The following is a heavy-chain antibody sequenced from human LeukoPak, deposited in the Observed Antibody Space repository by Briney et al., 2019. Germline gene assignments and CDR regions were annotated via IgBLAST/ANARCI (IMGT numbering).Heavy chain of an antibody. CDR1: GFTFSSYA. V-gene: IGHV3-23*01. CDR3: AKGQGGYENHNWFDP. J-gene: IGHJ5*02. Sequence: GGSLRRSCAASGFTFSSYAMSWVRQAPGKGLEWVSAISGSGGSTYYADSVKGRFTISRDNSKNTLYLQMNSLRAEDTAVYYCAKGQGGYENHNWFDPWGQGTLVTVSS. CDR2: ISGSGGST. D-gene: IGHD5-12*01.